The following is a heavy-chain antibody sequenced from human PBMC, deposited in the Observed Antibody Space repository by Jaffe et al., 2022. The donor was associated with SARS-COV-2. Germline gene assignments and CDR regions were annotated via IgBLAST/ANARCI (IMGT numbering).Heavy chain of an antibody. V-gene: IGHV4-38-2*02. CDR2: IYHSGTT. CDR3: ATYNSNWYTFDY. Sequence: QVQLQESGPGLVKPSETLSLTCTVSTYSISTDYYWGWIRQPPGKGLEWIGSIYHSGTTYYNVSLKSRVTISVDTSKNQFSLQLRSVTAVDTAVYYCATYNSNWYTFDYWGQGTLVTVSS. CDR1: TYSISTDYY. J-gene: IGHJ4*02. D-gene: IGHD3-22*01.